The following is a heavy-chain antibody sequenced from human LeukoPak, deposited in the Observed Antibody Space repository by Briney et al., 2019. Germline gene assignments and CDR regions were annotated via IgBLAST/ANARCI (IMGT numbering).Heavy chain of an antibody. Sequence: SQTLSLTCTVSCGSINNGGYYWSWIRQHPGKGLEWIGYIYYSGSSYYNPSLRSRVTISVDTSKNHFSLKLSSVTAADTATYYCARRIYGTESYDYFDSWGQGTLVTVSS. V-gene: IGHV4-30-4*01. CDR1: CGSINNGGYY. D-gene: IGHD3-10*01. CDR2: IYYSGSS. CDR3: ARRIYGTESYDYFDS. J-gene: IGHJ4*02.